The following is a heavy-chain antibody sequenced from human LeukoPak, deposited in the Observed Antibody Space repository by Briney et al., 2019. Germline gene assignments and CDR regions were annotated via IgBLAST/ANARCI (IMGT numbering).Heavy chain of an antibody. V-gene: IGHV4-4*02. J-gene: IGHJ4*02. Sequence: SETLSLTCAVSGGSISSSNWWSWVRQPPGKGLEWIGEIYHSGSTNYNPSLKSRVTISVDKSKNQFSLKLSSVTAADTAVYYRARATIAAAKNFDYWGQGTLVTVSS. CDR2: IYHSGST. CDR3: ARATIAAAKNFDY. CDR1: GGSISSSNW. D-gene: IGHD6-13*01.